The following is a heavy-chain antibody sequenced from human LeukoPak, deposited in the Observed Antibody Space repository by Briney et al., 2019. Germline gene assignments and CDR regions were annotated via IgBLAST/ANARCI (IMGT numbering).Heavy chain of an antibody. CDR1: GGSISSYY. CDR2: IHYTGST. V-gene: IGHV4-59*01. D-gene: IGHD3-10*01. CDR3: ARGDYYGSGNDFRFDP. J-gene: IGHJ5*02. Sequence: SETLSLTYTVSGGSISSYYWSWIRQSPGKGLECIGYIHYTGSTNYNPSLKSRVTISVETSKNQFSLKLKSVTAADTAVYYCARGDYYGSGNDFRFDPWGQGTLVTVSS.